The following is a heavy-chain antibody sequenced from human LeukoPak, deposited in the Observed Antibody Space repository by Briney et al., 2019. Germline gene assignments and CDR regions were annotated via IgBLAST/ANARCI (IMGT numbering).Heavy chain of an antibody. Sequence: GGSLRLSCAASGFTFKNSAMSWVRQAPGRGLEWVSTISGSRDNSYYADSVKGRFTISRDNAKNSLYLQMNSLRAEDTAVYYCASRRRVGAPRDDYWGQGTLVTVSS. J-gene: IGHJ4*02. CDR2: ISGSRDNS. CDR1: GFTFKNSA. CDR3: ASRRRVGAPRDDY. D-gene: IGHD1-26*01. V-gene: IGHV3-23*01.